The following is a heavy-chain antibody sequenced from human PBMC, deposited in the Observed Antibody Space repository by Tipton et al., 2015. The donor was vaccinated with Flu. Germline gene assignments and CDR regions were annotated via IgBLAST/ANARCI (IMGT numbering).Heavy chain of an antibody. J-gene: IGHJ3*02. D-gene: IGHD4-17*01. Sequence: QVQLVQSGADMKKPGASVKVSCKAFGYTFTKYYMHWLRQAPGQGFEWMGRINLNSGDTRLAQKFQGRVTMTRDTSVNIAYLEVSSLRSDDTAIYFCSRDPLGYGDYGESFDIWGQGTLVTVSS. V-gene: IGHV1-2*06. CDR1: GYTFTKYY. CDR2: INLNSGDT. CDR3: SRDPLGYGDYGESFDI.